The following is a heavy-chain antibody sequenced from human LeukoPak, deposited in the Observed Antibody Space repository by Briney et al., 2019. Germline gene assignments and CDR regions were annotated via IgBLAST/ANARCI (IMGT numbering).Heavy chain of an antibody. V-gene: IGHV4-59*12. CDR3: ARGVPAAGTFDP. J-gene: IGHJ5*02. CDR1: GSSISSYY. Sequence: SETLSLTCTVSGSSISSYYWSWIRQPPGKGLEWIGYIYYSGSTYYNPSLKSRVTISVDTSKNQFSLKLSSVTAADTAVYYCARGVPAAGTFDPWGQGTLVTVSS. D-gene: IGHD6-13*01. CDR2: IYYSGST.